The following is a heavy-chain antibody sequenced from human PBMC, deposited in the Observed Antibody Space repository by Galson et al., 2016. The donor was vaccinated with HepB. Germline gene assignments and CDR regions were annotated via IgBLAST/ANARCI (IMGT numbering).Heavy chain of an antibody. Sequence: SLKLSCAASGFTVRSNYMSWVRQAPGKGLEWVSVIYSGGNTNYADSVKGRFTISRQSSKTTLYLQMNSLRVEDTAVYYCAKDYVSWFGELGHVWGQGTTVTVSS. J-gene: IGHJ6*02. V-gene: IGHV3-53*04. CDR2: IYSGGNT. CDR3: AKDYVSWFGELGHV. CDR1: GFTVRSNY. D-gene: IGHD3-10*01.